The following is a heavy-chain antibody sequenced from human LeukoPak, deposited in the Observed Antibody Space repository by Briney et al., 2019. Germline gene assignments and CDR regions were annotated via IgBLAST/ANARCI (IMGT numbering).Heavy chain of an antibody. Sequence: SETLSLTCAVYGGSFSGYYWSWIRQPPGKGLEWIGEINHSGSTNYSPSLKSRVTISTDTSKNQFCLKLSSVTAADTAVYYCASSGRQWLVRGMIDYWGQGTLVTVSS. J-gene: IGHJ4*02. CDR2: INHSGST. CDR3: ASSGRQWLVRGMIDY. V-gene: IGHV4-34*01. D-gene: IGHD6-19*01. CDR1: GGSFSGYY.